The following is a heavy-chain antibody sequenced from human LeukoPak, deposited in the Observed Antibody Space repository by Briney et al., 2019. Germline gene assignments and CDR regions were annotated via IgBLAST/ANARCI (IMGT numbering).Heavy chain of an antibody. J-gene: IGHJ4*02. Sequence: NSGGSLRLSCAASGFTFSSYSMNWVRRAPGKGLEWVSSISSSSSYIYYADSVKGRFTISRDNAKNSLYLQMNSLRAEDTAVYYCAVRYFDWLNDYWGQGTLVTVSS. CDR2: ISSSSSYI. CDR1: GFTFSSYS. V-gene: IGHV3-21*01. CDR3: AVRYFDWLNDY. D-gene: IGHD3-9*01.